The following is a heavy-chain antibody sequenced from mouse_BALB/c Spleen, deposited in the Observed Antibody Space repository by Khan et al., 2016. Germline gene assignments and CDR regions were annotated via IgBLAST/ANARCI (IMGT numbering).Heavy chain of an antibody. CDR2: ITYSGNT. CDR3: ARTPTAYYAMDD. J-gene: IGHJ4*01. D-gene: IGHD1-2*01. V-gene: IGHV3-2*02. CDR1: GYSITSDYA. Sequence: EVELVESGPGLVKPSQSLSLTCTVTGYSITSDYAWNWIRQFPGNKLEWMGYITYSGNTRYYPSLKSRISITRDTSKNQLFLQLNSVTTEDTATYYCARTPTAYYAMDDWGQGTSVTVSS.